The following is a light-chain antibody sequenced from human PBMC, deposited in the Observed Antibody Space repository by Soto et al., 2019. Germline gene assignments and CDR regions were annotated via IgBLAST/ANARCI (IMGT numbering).Light chain of an antibody. CDR1: LDIRND. CDR3: LQHKSYPWT. V-gene: IGKV1-17*01. CDR2: DAS. J-gene: IGKJ1*01. Sequence: DIQVTQSPSSLSASVGDRVSITCRASLDIRNDLDWYQQKPGKAPKRLIYDASTLQSGVPSRFSGAGSGAECTLTINGLQSEDFATYFCLQHKSYPWTFGQGTKVEL.